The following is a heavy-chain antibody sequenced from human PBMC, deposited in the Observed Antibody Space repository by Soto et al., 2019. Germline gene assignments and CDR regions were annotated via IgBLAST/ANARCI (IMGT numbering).Heavy chain of an antibody. V-gene: IGHV4-34*01. CDR3: ARGVVEVVAATFWFDP. Sequence: QVQLQQWGAGLLKPSETLSLTCAVYGGSFSGYYWSWIRQPPGKGLAWIGEINHSGSTNYNPSLKSRVTVSVDTSKNQFSLKLSSVTAADTAVYYCARGVVEVVAATFWFDPWGQGTLVTVSS. CDR2: INHSGST. J-gene: IGHJ5*02. CDR1: GGSFSGYY. D-gene: IGHD2-15*01.